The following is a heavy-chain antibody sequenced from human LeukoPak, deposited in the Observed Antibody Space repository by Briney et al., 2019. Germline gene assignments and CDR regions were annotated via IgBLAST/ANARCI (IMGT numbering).Heavy chain of an antibody. CDR2: IYYSGST. CDR3: ARSPGEVPAAFRYFDY. Sequence: PSETLSLTCTVSGGSISSYYWSWIRQPPGKGLGWIGYIYYSGSTNYNPSLKSRVTISVDTSKNQFSLKLSSLTAADTAVYYCARSPGEVPAAFRYFDYWGQGTLVTVSS. J-gene: IGHJ4*02. CDR1: GGSISSYY. V-gene: IGHV4-59*01. D-gene: IGHD2-2*01.